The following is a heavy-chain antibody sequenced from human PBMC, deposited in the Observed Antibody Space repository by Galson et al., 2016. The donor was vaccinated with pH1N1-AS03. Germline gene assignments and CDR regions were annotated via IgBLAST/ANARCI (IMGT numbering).Heavy chain of an antibody. CDR3: ARNSYEDVDLQGFYFDY. Sequence: SLRLSCAASGFTVSSNYMSWVRQAPGRGLEWVSFIYNGGSTPYADSVKGRFTISRDNSKNTLYLQMDSLGTEDTAVYYCARNSYEDVDLQGFYFDYWGQGTLVTVSS. V-gene: IGHV3-53*01. D-gene: IGHD3-22*01. CDR2: IYNGGST. J-gene: IGHJ4*02. CDR1: GFTVSSNY.